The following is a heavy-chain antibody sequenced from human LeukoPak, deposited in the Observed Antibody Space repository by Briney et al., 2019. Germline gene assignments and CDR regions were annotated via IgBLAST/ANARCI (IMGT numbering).Heavy chain of an antibody. CDR3: ARSGDSSGYYPY. D-gene: IGHD3-22*01. V-gene: IGHV3-20*04. J-gene: IGHJ4*02. CDR1: GFTFDDYG. Sequence: PGGSLRLSCAASGFTFDDYGMSGVRQAAGKGLEGVSGINWNGGSTDCADSVRGRFNSYRHNAKISLNVQMDNLRAEHMALYYCARSGDSSGYYPYWGQGTLVSVSS. CDR2: INWNGGST.